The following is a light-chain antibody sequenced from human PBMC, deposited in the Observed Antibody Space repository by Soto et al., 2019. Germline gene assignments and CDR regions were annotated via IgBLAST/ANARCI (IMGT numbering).Light chain of an antibody. Sequence: EVVLTQSPGTLSLSPGERATLSCRASQSVSSSYLAWYQQKPGQAPRLLIFGASSRATGIPDRFRGSGSGTDFTLTISRLEPEDFAVYYCQQYDHSPTWTFGQGTKVEIK. CDR3: QQYDHSPTWT. CDR1: QSVSSSY. V-gene: IGKV3-20*01. J-gene: IGKJ1*01. CDR2: GAS.